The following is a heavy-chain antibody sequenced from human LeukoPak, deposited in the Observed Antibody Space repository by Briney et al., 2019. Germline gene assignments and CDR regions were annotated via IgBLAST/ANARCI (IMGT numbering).Heavy chain of an antibody. J-gene: IGHJ5*02. CDR2: IYYSGST. Sequence: PSETLSLTCTVSGGSISSGGYYWSWIRQHPGKGLEWIGYIYYSGSTYYNPSLKSRVTISVDTSKNQFSLKLSSVTVADTAVYYCARGSARWWFDPWGQGTLVTVSS. V-gene: IGHV4-31*03. D-gene: IGHD3-10*01. CDR3: ARGSARWWFDP. CDR1: GGSISSGGYY.